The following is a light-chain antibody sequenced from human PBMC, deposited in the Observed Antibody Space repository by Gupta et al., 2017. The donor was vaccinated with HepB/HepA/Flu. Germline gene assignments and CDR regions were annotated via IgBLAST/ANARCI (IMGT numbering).Light chain of an antibody. J-gene: IGKJ1*01. V-gene: IGKV2-30*02. Sequence: DVVMTQSPLSLPVTLGQPASISCRSSQGLVHSDGNTYLSWFQQRPGQSPRRLISKVSNRDSGVPDRFRGSGSGTDFTLKISRVEAEDVGLYYCMQDANWPWTFGQGTKVEI. CDR3: MQDANWPWT. CDR2: KVS. CDR1: QGLVHSDGNTY.